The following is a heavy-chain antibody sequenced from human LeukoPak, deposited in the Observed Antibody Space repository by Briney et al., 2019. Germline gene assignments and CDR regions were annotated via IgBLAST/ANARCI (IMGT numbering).Heavy chain of an antibody. D-gene: IGHD2-15*01. CDR1: GYSISSGYY. CDR2: IYHSGST. J-gene: IGHJ5*02. V-gene: IGHV4-38-2*02. CDR3: ARGHLYCSGGSCYPEPTWFDP. Sequence: SETLSLTCTVSGYSISSGYYWGWIRQPPGKGLEWIGSIYHSGSTYYNPSLKSRVTISVDTSKNQFSLKLSSVTAADTAVYYCARGHLYCSGGSCYPEPTWFDPWGQGTLVTVSS.